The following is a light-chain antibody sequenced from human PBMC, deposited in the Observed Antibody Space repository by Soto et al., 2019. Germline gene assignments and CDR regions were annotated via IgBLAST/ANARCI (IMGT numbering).Light chain of an antibody. CDR2: GAS. Sequence: EIVMTQSPATLSVSPGERATLSCRASQSVSSNLAWYQQKPGQAPRLLIYGASTRATGIPARFSGSGSGTEFTLTISSLQTEAFAVYYGQQYNNWPPLTFGGGTKVEIK. J-gene: IGKJ4*01. CDR3: QQYNNWPPLT. V-gene: IGKV3-15*01. CDR1: QSVSSN.